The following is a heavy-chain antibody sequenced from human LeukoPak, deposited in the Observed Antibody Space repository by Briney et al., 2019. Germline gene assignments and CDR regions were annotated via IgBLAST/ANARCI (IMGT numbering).Heavy chain of an antibody. D-gene: IGHD1-7*01. CDR2: ISGSGGST. CDR3: AKYNWSYSWFDP. CDR1: GFTFSSYA. Sequence: PGGSLRLSCAASGFTFSSYAMSWVRQAPGKGLEWVSAISGSGGSTFYADSVKGRFTISRDNSKNTLYLQMNSLRAEDTAVYYCAKYNWSYSWFDPWGQGTLVTVSS. V-gene: IGHV3-23*01. J-gene: IGHJ5*02.